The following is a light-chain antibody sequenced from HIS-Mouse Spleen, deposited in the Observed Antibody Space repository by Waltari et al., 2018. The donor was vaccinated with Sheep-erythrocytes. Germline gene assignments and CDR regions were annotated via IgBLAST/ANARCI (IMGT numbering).Light chain of an antibody. CDR2: DVS. Sequence: QSALTQPASVSGSPGQSITISCTGTSSDVGGYKYVSWYQQHPGKAPKLMIYDVSNRPSGVSNRVSGSKSGNTASLTISGLQAEDEADYYCSSYTSSSTWVFGGGTKLTVL. CDR3: SSYTSSSTWV. V-gene: IGLV2-14*03. J-gene: IGLJ3*02. CDR1: SSDVGGYKY.